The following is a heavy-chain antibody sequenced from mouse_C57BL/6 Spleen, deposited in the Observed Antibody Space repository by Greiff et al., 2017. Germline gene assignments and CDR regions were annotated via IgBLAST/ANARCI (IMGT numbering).Heavy chain of an antibody. V-gene: IGHV1-76*01. Sequence: QVQLKESGAELVRPGASVKLSCKASGYTFTDYYINWVKQRPGQGLEWIARLYPGSGNTYSNEKFKGKATLTAEKSSSTAYMQLSSLTSEDSSVYFCARKGYPDYFDYWGQGTTLTVAS. J-gene: IGHJ2*01. CDR2: LYPGSGNT. CDR1: GYTFTDYY. D-gene: IGHD3-2*02. CDR3: ARKGYPDYFDY.